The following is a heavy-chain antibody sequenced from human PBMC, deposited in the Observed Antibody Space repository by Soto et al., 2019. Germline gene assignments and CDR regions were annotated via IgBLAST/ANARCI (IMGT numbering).Heavy chain of an antibody. J-gene: IGHJ6*02. CDR2: IYYSGST. Sequence: SETLSLTCIVSGGSVSSESYYWSWIRQPPGKGLEWIGNIYYSGSTKYNPSLKSRVTISVDTSTNQFSLKLSSVTAADTAVYYCARDLENWNYADIGFYYYGMDVWGQGTTVTVSS. CDR1: GGSVSSESYY. CDR3: ARDLENWNYADIGFYYYGMDV. V-gene: IGHV4-61*01. D-gene: IGHD1-7*01.